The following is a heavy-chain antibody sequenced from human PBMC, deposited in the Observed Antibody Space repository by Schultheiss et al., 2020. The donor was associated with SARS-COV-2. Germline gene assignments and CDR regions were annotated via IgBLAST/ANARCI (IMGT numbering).Heavy chain of an antibody. V-gene: IGHV3-7*01. J-gene: IGHJ5*02. Sequence: GESLKISCAASGFTFSSYAMHWVRQAPGKGLEWVANIKQDGSEKYYVDSVKGRFTISRDNAKNSLYLQMNSLRAEDTAVYYCARDDRGWFDPWGQGTLVTVSS. CDR1: GFTFSSYA. CDR2: IKQDGSEK. CDR3: ARDDRGWFDP.